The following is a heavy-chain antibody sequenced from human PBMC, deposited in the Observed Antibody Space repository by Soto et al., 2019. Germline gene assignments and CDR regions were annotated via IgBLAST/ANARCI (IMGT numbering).Heavy chain of an antibody. CDR2: INAGNGNT. D-gene: IGHD1-26*01. J-gene: IGHJ4*02. Sequence: GASVKVSCKASGYTFTSYAMHWVRRAPGQRLEWMGWINAGNGNTKYSQKFQGRVTITRDTSASTAYMELSSLRSEDTAVYYCAKVSIVGATTPLFDYWGQGTMVTVSS. V-gene: IGHV1-3*01. CDR1: GYTFTSYA. CDR3: AKVSIVGATTPLFDY.